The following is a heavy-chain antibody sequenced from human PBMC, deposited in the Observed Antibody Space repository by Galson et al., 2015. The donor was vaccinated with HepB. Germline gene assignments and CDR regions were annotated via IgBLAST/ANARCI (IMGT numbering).Heavy chain of an antibody. V-gene: IGHV3-23*01. CDR3: AKSGAVGATGHAWGTYGTDV. CDR2: IGGSGGNT. D-gene: IGHD1-26*01. J-gene: IGHJ6*02. CDR1: GFPFSSYA. Sequence: SLRLSCAASGFPFSSYALTWVRQAPGMGLEWVSAIGGSGGNTFYADSVTGRFTISTDNSKNPLYLQLNSLRAEDAAIYFCAKSGAVGATGHAWGTYGTDVWGQGTTVTVSS.